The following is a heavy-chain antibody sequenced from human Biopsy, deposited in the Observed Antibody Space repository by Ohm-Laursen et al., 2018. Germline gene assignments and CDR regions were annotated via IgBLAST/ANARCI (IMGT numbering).Heavy chain of an antibody. D-gene: IGHD3-3*01. CDR1: GATFSNYA. V-gene: IGHV1-69*06. CDR2: INPMFGTA. Sequence: EASVKVSCKASGATFSNYAINWPRQAPGQGLEWMGGINPMFGTAKYAQRFQGRVTITADKSTSTADMELSSLRSDDTAVYYCARSFGVVINFEHNWFDPWGQGTLVTVSS. CDR3: ARSFGVVINFEHNWFDP. J-gene: IGHJ5*02.